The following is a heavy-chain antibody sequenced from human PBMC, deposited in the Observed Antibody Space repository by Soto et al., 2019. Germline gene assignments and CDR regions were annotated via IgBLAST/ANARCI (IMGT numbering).Heavy chain of an antibody. CDR3: ARGDATKIVVTTYYAMDV. CDR2: IIPVFGTP. J-gene: IGHJ6*02. V-gene: IGHV1-69*12. CDR1: GGSLSNFG. D-gene: IGHD3-22*01. Sequence: QVQLVQSGAEVKKPGSSVKVSCTASGGSLSNFGISWVRQAPGQGLEWMGAIIPVFGTPNYAQKFQDRVTSNADESTPTVYMEVRSLTSEDTAVYYCARGDATKIVVTTYYAMDVWGQGTTVTVSS.